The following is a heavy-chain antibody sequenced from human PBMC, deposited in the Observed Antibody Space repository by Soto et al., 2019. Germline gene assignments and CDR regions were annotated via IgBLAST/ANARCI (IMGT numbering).Heavy chain of an antibody. CDR3: ARHARIVVVVAATQMDY. CDR1: GFSLSTSVMC. V-gene: IGHV4-39*01. CDR2: IYYSGST. D-gene: IGHD2-15*01. Sequence: SGPTLVNPTQTLTLTCTFSGFSLSTSVMCVSWIRQPPGKGLEWIGSIYYSGSTYYNPSLKSRVTISVDTSKNQFSLKLSSVTAGDTAVYYCARHARIVVVVAATQMDYWGQ. J-gene: IGHJ4*02.